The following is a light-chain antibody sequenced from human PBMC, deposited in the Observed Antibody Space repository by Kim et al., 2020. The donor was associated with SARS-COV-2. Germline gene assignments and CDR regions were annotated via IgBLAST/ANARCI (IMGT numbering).Light chain of an antibody. CDR2: QAS. CDR3: KQYETYWT. J-gene: IGKJ1*01. CDR1: QSVDGW. V-gene: IGKV1-5*03. Sequence: DIQMTQSPSTLSAFVGDRVTITCRASQSVDGWLAWYQHKPGKAPRLLIYQASKLASGVPLRFSGSGSGTDFTHTVTNLQPDDSAVYYCKQYETYWTFGPGTKVDIK.